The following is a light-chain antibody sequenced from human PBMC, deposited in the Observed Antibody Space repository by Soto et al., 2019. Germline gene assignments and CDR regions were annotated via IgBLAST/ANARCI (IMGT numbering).Light chain of an antibody. CDR1: QSVTKS. CDR2: ATS. CDR3: QQRSDWPPSLT. J-gene: IGKJ4*01. Sequence: EIVLTQSPATLSLSPGERATLSCRASQSVTKSLAWYQQKPGQAPRLLIFATSHRATDIPTRFSGSGSETDFTLTISSLEPEDFVVYYCQQRSDWPPSLTFGGGTKVEIK. V-gene: IGKV3-11*01.